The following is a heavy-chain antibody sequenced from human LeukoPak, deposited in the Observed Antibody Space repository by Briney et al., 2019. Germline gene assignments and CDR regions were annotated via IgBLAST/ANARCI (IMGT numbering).Heavy chain of an antibody. J-gene: IGHJ4*02. CDR2: ISGSSSAI. V-gene: IGHV3-48*01. CDR1: GFTFSAYN. CDR3: ARTTAMVTIFDY. D-gene: IGHD5-18*01. Sequence: GGSLRLSCAASGFTFSAYNMIWVRQAPGKGLEWLSYISGSSSAIYYADSMQGRFTISRDNAKNSLSLQMSSLRVEDTAVYYCARTTAMVTIFDYWGQGTLVTVSS.